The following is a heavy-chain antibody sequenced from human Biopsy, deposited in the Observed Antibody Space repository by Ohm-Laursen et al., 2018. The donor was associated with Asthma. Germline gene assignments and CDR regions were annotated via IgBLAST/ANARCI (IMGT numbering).Heavy chain of an antibody. J-gene: IGHJ4*02. CDR1: GVSIRSYY. Sequence: GTLSLTWTVSGVSIRSYYWTWLRQPPGKGLEWIGNIHYSGSTYSNPSLKSRVTISVDTSKKQISLRLSSVIAADTAVYYCAGFCSGGNCPDHWGQGTLVTVSS. V-gene: IGHV4-59*01. CDR3: AGFCSGGNCPDH. CDR2: IHYSGST. D-gene: IGHD2-15*01.